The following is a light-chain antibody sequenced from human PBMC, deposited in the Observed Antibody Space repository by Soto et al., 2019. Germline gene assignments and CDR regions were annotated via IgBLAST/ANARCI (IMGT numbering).Light chain of an antibody. J-gene: IGKJ1*01. CDR3: QQHATLPHT. V-gene: IGKV3-20*01. Sequence: ENFLTQSPGTLSLSPGERATLSCWASQSVSGNRISWYQLKPGQPPRLVIYLGSSRATGTPDRFSGSGSGTYFSLTINRLEPGDFAVYYCQQHATLPHTFGQGTNVE. CDR2: LGS. CDR1: QSVSGNR.